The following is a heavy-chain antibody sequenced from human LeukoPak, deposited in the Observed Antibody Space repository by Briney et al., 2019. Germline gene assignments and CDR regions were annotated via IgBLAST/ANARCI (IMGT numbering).Heavy chain of an antibody. CDR3: ARSSKGYCSSTSCPETVNNWFDP. CDR2: IIPILGIA. V-gene: IGHV1-69*04. D-gene: IGHD2-2*01. J-gene: IGHJ5*02. Sequence: GASVKVSCKASGGTFSSYAISWVRQAPGQGLEWMGRIIPILGIANYAQKFQGRVTITADKSTSTAYMELSSLRSEDTAVYYCARSSKGYCSSTSCPETVNNWFDPWGQGTLVTVSS. CDR1: GGTFSSYA.